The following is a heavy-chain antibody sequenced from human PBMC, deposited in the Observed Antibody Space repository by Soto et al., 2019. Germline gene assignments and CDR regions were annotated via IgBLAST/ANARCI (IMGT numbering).Heavy chain of an antibody. D-gene: IGHD2-15*01. V-gene: IGHV4-34*01. J-gene: IGHJ3*02. CDR1: GGSFSGYY. CDR2: INHSGST. Sequence: SETLSLTCAVYGGSFSGYYWSGIRQPPGKGLEWIGEINHSGSTNYNPSLKSRVTISVDTSKNQFSLKLSSVTAADTAVYYCARGGGVVVAAIDAFDIWGQGTMVTVSS. CDR3: ARGGGVVVAAIDAFDI.